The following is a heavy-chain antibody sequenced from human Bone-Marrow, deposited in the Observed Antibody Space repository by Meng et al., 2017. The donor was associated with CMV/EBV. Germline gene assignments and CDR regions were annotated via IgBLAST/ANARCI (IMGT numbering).Heavy chain of an antibody. CDR3: ASSVYGDYEN. CDR1: GGSFSGYY. V-gene: IGHV3-21*01. J-gene: IGHJ4*02. CDR2: ISSSSSYI. D-gene: IGHD4-17*01. Sequence: ETLSLTCAVYGGSFSGYYWSWIRQPPGKGLEWVSSISSSSSYIYYADSVKGRFTISRDNAKNSLYLQMNSLRAEDTAVYYCASSVYGDYENWGQGTLVTVSS.